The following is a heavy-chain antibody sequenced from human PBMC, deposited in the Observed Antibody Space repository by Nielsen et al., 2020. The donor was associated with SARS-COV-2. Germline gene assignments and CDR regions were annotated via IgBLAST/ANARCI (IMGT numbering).Heavy chain of an antibody. CDR2: FDPEDGET. Sequence: ASVKVSCKVSGYTLTELSMHWVRQAPGKGLEWMGGFDPEDGETIYAQKFQGRVTATRDMSVTTAYLELSGLTSDDTAVYYCARGAQQWLADYWGQGTLVTVSS. D-gene: IGHD6-19*01. J-gene: IGHJ4*02. V-gene: IGHV1-24*01. CDR1: GYTLTELS. CDR3: ARGAQQWLADY.